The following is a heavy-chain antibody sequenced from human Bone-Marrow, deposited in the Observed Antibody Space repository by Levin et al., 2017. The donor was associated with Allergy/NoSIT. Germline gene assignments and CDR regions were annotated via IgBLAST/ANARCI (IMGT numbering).Heavy chain of an antibody. CDR1: GFTFSSYG. CDR2: ISYDGSNK. CDR3: AKEGVGCSSTSCYIPHGMDV. D-gene: IGHD2-2*02. Sequence: GESLKISCAASGFTFSSYGMHWVRQAPGKGLEWVAVISYDGSNKYYADSVKGRFTISRDNSKNTLYLQMNSLRAEDTAVYYCAKEGVGCSSTSCYIPHGMDVWGQGTTVTVSS. V-gene: IGHV3-30*18. J-gene: IGHJ6*02.